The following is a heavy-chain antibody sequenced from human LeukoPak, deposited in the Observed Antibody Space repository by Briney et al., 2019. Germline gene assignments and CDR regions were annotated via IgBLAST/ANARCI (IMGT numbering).Heavy chain of an antibody. V-gene: IGHV4-59*08. J-gene: IGHJ5*02. D-gene: IGHD2-15*01. CDR2: IYDSRGT. CDR1: GGSIRSYY. Sequence: SETLSLTCTVSGGSIRSYYWSWIRQPPAKGLEWIGYIYDSRGTLYNRSLKSRVTMSVDTSNNQFSLKLSSVTAADTAVYYRARHPDIELIRDGFDHWGQGILVTVSS. CDR3: ARHPDIELIRDGFDH.